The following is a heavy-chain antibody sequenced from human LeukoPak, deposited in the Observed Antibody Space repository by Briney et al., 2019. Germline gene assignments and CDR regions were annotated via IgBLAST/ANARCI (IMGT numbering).Heavy chain of an antibody. V-gene: IGHV3-48*02. CDR2: ISTSGRAI. CDR3: ARVPLYDRSGYYFDY. J-gene: IGHJ4*02. D-gene: IGHD3-22*01. Sequence: PGGSLRLSCAASGFTFSNYNINWVRQAPGKGLEWVSYISTSGRAIFYADSVKGRFTISRDNAKNSLFLQMNSLRDEDTAVYYCARVPLYDRSGYYFDYWGLGTLVTDSS. CDR1: GFTFSNYN.